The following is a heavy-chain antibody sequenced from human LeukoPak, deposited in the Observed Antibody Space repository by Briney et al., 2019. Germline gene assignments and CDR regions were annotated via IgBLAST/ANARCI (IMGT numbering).Heavy chain of an antibody. CDR3: ARGLRGSSFFRSSVYYYYMDV. D-gene: IGHD6-6*01. Sequence: SQTLSLTCAISGDSVSSNSAAWNWIRQSPSRGLEWLGRTYYRSKWYNDYAVSVKSRITIKPDTSKNQFSLQLNSVTPEDTAVYYCARGLRGSSFFRSSVYYYYMDVWGKGTTVTVSS. J-gene: IGHJ6*03. CDR2: TYYRSKWYN. V-gene: IGHV6-1*01. CDR1: GDSVSSNSAA.